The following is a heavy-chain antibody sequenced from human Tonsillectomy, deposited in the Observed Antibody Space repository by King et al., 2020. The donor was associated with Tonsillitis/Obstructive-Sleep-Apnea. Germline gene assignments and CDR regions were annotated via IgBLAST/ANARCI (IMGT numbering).Heavy chain of an antibody. CDR1: GGSINTGGYY. J-gene: IGHJ5*01. CDR2: IYHSGST. V-gene: IGHV4-31*03. D-gene: IGHD2-15*01. CDR3: ARHVSGGGAPPPMRFDS. Sequence: VQLQESGPGLVKPSQTLSLTCTVSGGSINTGGYYWSWLRQFPGKGLEWIGYIYHSGSTYHNPSLRSRVTISLDTAKNQFFLKLNSVTAADTAVYYCARHVSGGGAPPPMRFDSGGQGTLVTVSS.